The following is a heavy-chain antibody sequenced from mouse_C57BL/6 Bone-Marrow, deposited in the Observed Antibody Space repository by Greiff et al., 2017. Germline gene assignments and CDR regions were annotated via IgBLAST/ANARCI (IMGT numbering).Heavy chain of an antibody. CDR3: TTGLNWYFDV. Sequence: QVQLQQSGAELVRPGASVTLSCKASGYTFTDYEMHWVKQTPVHGLEWIGAIDPETGGTAYNQKFKGKAILTADKSSSTAYMELRSLTSEDSAVYYCTTGLNWYFDVWGTGTTVTVSS. CDR2: IDPETGGT. CDR1: GYTFTDYE. V-gene: IGHV1-15*01. J-gene: IGHJ1*03. D-gene: IGHD4-1*01.